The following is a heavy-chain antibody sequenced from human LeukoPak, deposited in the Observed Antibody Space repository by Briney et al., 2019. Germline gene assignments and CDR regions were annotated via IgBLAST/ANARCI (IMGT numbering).Heavy chain of an antibody. D-gene: IGHD2-2*01. CDR2: INWNSGSI. Sequence: GGSLRLSCAASGFSFDEYAMHWVRQVPGKGLEWVSGINWNSGSIDYADSVKGRFTISRDNAKNSLYLQMNSLRPDDTALYYCAKDELQYCSSSSCLGVFDNWGQGTLVTVSS. CDR3: AKDELQYCSSSSCLGVFDN. J-gene: IGHJ4*02. V-gene: IGHV3-9*01. CDR1: GFSFDEYA.